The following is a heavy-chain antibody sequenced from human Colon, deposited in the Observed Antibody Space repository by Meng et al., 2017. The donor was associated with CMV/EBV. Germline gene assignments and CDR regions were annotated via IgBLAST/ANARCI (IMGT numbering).Heavy chain of an antibody. J-gene: IGHJ6*02. CDR3: ARDRRYYDFWSGPLVALDV. CDR1: GYTFIGHY. CDR2: INPNRGGT. Sequence: ASVKVSCKASGYTFIGHYLHWVRQAPGQGLEWMGWINPNRGGTNYVQKFQGRVTMTRDTSISTVYLELSRLRSDDTAVYYCARDRRYYDFWSGPLVALDVWGQGTTVTVSS. V-gene: IGHV1-2*02. D-gene: IGHD3-3*01.